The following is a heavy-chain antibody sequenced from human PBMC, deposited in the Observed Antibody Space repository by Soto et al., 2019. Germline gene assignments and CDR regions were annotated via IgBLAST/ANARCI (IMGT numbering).Heavy chain of an antibody. Sequence: SETLSLTCTVSGGSISSYYWSWIRQPAGKGLEWIGRIYTSGSTNYNPSLKSRVTMSVDTSKNQFSLKLSSVTAADTAVYYCARGVQLYYYFWSASGRSGMHVWGQGTTVTLSS. J-gene: IGHJ6*02. V-gene: IGHV4-4*07. D-gene: IGHD3-3*01. CDR1: GGSISSYY. CDR2: IYTSGST. CDR3: ARGVQLYYYFWSASGRSGMHV.